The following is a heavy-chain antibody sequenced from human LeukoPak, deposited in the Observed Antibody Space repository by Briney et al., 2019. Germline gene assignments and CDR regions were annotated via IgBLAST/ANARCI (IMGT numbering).Heavy chain of an antibody. Sequence: GGSLRLSCAASGFTFSSYAMHWVRQAPGKGLEWVAVKSYDGSNKYYADSVKGRFTISRDNSKNTLYLQMNSLRAEDTAVYYCARDHISGAYYYYYGMDVWGQGTTVTVSS. D-gene: IGHD2-15*01. CDR1: GFTFSSYA. J-gene: IGHJ6*02. V-gene: IGHV3-30-3*01. CDR2: KSYDGSNK. CDR3: ARDHISGAYYYYYGMDV.